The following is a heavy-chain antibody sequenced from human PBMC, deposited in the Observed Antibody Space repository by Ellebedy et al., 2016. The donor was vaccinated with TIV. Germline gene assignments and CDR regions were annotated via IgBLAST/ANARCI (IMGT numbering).Heavy chain of an antibody. Sequence: AASVKVSCKASGYTFASYGISWVRQAPGQGLEWMGWISAYNGNTNYAQKVQGRVTMTIDTATSTGYMELRSLRSDDTAVFYCARDRGFYGSHGSFDMWGQGTMVTVSS. J-gene: IGHJ3*02. CDR1: GYTFASYG. D-gene: IGHD3-10*01. CDR3: ARDRGFYGSHGSFDM. V-gene: IGHV1-18*04. CDR2: ISAYNGNT.